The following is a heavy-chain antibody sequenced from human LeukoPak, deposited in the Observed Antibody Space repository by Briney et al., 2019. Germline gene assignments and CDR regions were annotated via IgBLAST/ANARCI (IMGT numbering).Heavy chain of an antibody. Sequence: ASVKVSGKASGYTFTSYDINWGRQSTGQGLEWRGWMNPNSGNTGYTQKLQGRVTMTRNTSISTAYMELSSLRSEDTAVYYCARGYHQLVRTNHYWGQGNLVTVSS. CDR2: MNPNSGNT. CDR3: ARGYHQLVRTNHY. CDR1: GYTFTSYD. D-gene: IGHD2-2*01. V-gene: IGHV1-8*01. J-gene: IGHJ4*02.